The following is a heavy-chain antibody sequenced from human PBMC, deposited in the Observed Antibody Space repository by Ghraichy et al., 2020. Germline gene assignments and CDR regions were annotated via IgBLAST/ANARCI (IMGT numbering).Heavy chain of an antibody. CDR3: VKDRYYDFWSGHNKGIAVAAKGY. J-gene: IGHJ4*02. V-gene: IGHV3-64D*06. Sequence: GGSLRLSCSASGFTFSSYAMHWVRQAPGKGLEYVSAISSNGGSTYYADSVKGRFTISRDNSKNTLYLQMSSLRAEDTAVYYCVKDRYYDFWSGHNKGIAVAAKGYWGQGTLVTVSS. CDR2: ISSNGGST. CDR1: GFTFSSYA. D-gene: IGHD3-3*01.